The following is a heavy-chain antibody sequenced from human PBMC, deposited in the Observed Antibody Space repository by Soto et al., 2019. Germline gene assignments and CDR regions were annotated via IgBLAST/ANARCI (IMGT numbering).Heavy chain of an antibody. D-gene: IGHD1-26*01. J-gene: IGHJ3*02. Sequence: LRLSCEVSGFTFSSYAMSWVRQAPGRGLEWVSSISGSGGSTYHADSVNGRFTISRDNSKNTVFLQMNSLRAEDTAVYYCAKDSPYSASYKEDGFDIWGQGSLVTVSS. CDR3: AKDSPYSASYKEDGFDI. V-gene: IGHV3-23*01. CDR2: ISGSGGST. CDR1: GFTFSSYA.